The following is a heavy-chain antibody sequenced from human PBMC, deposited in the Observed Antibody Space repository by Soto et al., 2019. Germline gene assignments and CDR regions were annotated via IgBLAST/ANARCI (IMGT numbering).Heavy chain of an antibody. J-gene: IGHJ3*02. Sequence: PGGSLRLSCAASGFTFSSYWMSWVRQAQGKGLEWVANITHAGREKYYVDSVKGRFTISSDNVNNSLYLQMNSLRAEDTAVYYCARDSVFHNYSDNSGPLGACDIWGQGTMVTVAS. CDR2: ITHAGREK. CDR3: ARDSVFHNYSDNSGPLGACDI. V-gene: IGHV3-7*01. D-gene: IGHD3-22*01. CDR1: GFTFSSYW.